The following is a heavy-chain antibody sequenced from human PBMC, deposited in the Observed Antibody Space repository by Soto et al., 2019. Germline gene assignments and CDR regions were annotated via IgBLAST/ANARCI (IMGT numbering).Heavy chain of an antibody. D-gene: IGHD6-19*01. CDR1: GGSISSSTYS. CDR3: ARTWSAWLAFIDY. J-gene: IGHJ4*02. V-gene: IGHV4-39*01. Sequence: PSDTLSLTCTVSGGSISSSTYSWGWIRQPPGKGLEWIGSMYYSGSTNYNPSLKSRVTISVDTSKNQFSLKLSSVTAADTAVYYCARTWSAWLAFIDYWGQGTLVTVSS. CDR2: MYYSGST.